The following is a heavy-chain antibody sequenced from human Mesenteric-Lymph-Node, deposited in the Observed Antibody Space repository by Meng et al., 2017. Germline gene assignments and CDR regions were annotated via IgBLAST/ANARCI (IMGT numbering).Heavy chain of an antibody. Sequence: GESLKISCAASGFTFSSYGMHWVRQAPGKGLEWVAVIWYDGSNKYYADSVKGRFTISRDNSKNTLYLQMNSLRAEDTAVYYCAREEDKNWFDPWGQGTLVTVSS. J-gene: IGHJ5*02. CDR3: AREEDKNWFDP. CDR2: IWYDGSNK. CDR1: GFTFSSYG. V-gene: IGHV3-33*01.